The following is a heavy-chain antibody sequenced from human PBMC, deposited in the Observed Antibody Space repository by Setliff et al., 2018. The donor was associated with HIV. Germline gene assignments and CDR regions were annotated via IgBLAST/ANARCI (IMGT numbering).Heavy chain of an antibody. D-gene: IGHD3-22*01. CDR2: INHSGST. CDR1: GESFSAYS. J-gene: IGHJ4*02. V-gene: IGHV4-34*01. Sequence: SETLSLTCAVYGESFSAYSWSWIRQPPGRGLEWIGEINHSGSTNYNPSLKSRVAISVDTSKNQFSLKLNSVTAADTAVYYCARGPRRRNYYDTSGYYSQNDYWGQGALVTVSS. CDR3: ARGPRRRNYYDTSGYYSQNDY.